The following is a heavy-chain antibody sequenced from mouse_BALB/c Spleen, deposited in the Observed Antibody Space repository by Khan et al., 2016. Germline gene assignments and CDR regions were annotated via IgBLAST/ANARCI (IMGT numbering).Heavy chain of an antibody. V-gene: IGHV1S137*01. CDR2: ISTYSGNT. Sequence: QVQLQQSGPDLVRPGVSVKISCKGTGYTFTDYAMHWVKQRYAKSLVWIGLISTYSGNTNYNQKFKGKATMTVDKSSSTAYMELDRLTSDDSAIXYCARSSSTVPGWDYWGQGTSVTVSS. D-gene: IGHD6-1*01. CDR3: ARSSSTVPGWDY. CDR1: GYTFTDYA. J-gene: IGHJ4*01.